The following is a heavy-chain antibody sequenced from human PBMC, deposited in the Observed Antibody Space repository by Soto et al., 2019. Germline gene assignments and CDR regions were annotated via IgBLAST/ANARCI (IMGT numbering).Heavy chain of an antibody. D-gene: IGHD2-2*01. J-gene: IGHJ4*02. Sequence: GGSLRLSCAASGFTFSSYAMSWVRQAPGKGLEWVSAISGSGGSTYYADSVKGRFTISRDNSKNTLYLQMNSLRAEDTAVYYCAKHVDPVQKREIVVVPAAYFDYWGQGTLVTVSS. CDR2: ISGSGGST. CDR3: AKHVDPVQKREIVVVPAAYFDY. CDR1: GFTFSSYA. V-gene: IGHV3-23*01.